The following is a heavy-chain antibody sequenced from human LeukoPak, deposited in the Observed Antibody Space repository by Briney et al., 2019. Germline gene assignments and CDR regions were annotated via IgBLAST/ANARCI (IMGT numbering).Heavy chain of an antibody. J-gene: IGHJ4*02. D-gene: IGHD3-22*01. V-gene: IGHV4-39*02. Sequence: SETLSLTCTVSGGSISSSSYYWGWIRQPPGKGLEWIGSIYYSGSTYYNPSLKSRVTISVDTSKNQFSLKLSSVTAADTAVYYCAKDLRPSSGFDYWGQGTLVTVSS. CDR1: GGSISSSSYY. CDR3: AKDLRPSSGFDY. CDR2: IYYSGST.